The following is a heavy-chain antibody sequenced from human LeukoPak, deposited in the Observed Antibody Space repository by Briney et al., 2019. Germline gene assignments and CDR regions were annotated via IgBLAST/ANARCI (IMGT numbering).Heavy chain of an antibody. J-gene: IGHJ4*02. D-gene: IGHD3-3*01. CDR3: ARDGEWLRPNDY. V-gene: IGHV3-33*08. CDR2: IWFDGSNK. Sequence: GGSLRLSCAASGFTFTNYFIHWVRQAPGKGLEWVAFIWFDGSNKYYADSVKGRFTISRDNSKSTLSLHMNSLRAEDTAVYYCARDGEWLRPNDYWGQGTLVTVSS. CDR1: GFTFTNYF.